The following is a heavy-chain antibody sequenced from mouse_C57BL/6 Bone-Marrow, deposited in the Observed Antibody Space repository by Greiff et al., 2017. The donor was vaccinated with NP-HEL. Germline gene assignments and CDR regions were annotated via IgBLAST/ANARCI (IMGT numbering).Heavy chain of an antibody. J-gene: IGHJ3*01. V-gene: IGHV1-81*01. D-gene: IGHD1-1*01. CDR1: GYTFTSYG. CDR2: IYPRSGNT. CDR3: ARREDYGSRVLFAY. Sequence: VQLQQSGAELARPGASVKLSCKASGYTFTSYGISWVKQRTGQGLEWIGVIYPRSGNTYYNEKLKGKATLTADKSSSTAYMELRSLTSEDSAVYFCARREDYGSRVLFAYWGQGTLVTVSA.